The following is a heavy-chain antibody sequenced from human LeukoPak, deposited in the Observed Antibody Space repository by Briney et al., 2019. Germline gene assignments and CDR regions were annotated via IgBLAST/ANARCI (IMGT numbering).Heavy chain of an antibody. CDR3: AGGDPPTALWQLGPTGY. CDR1: GDSISSRSYY. V-gene: IGHV4-39*07. D-gene: IGHD6-6*01. CDR2: IYYSGST. Sequence: SETLSLTCTVSGDSISSRSYYWGWIRQPPGKGLEWIGSIYYSGSTYYNPSLKSRVTISVDTSKNQFSLKLSSVTAADTAVYYCAGGDPPTALWQLGPTGYWGQGTLVTVSS. J-gene: IGHJ4*02.